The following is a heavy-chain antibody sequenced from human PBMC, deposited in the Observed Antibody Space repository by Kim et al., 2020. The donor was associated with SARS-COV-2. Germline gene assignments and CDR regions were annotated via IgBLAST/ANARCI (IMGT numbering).Heavy chain of an antibody. CDR1: GFTFTSYG. Sequence: GGSLRLSCAASGFTFTSYGMHWVRQAPGKGLEWVAVISYDGANKYYADSVKGRFTISRDNSKNTLYLQMNSLRAEDTAVYYCAKELPSYYYYGMDVWGQGTTVTVSS. J-gene: IGHJ6*02. V-gene: IGHV3-30*18. CDR3: AKELPSYYYYGMDV. CDR2: ISYDGANK.